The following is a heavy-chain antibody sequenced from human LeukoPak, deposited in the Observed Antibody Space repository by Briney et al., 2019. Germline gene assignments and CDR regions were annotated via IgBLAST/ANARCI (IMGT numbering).Heavy chain of an antibody. Sequence: SLTLSLTCTVSGGSISSGDYYWSWIRQPPGKGLEWIGYIYYSGSTYYNPSLKSRVTISVDTSKNQFSLKLSSVTAAATAVYYCARGMVRGVIKTSDRDNWFDPWGQGTLVTVSS. V-gene: IGHV4-30-4*01. CDR1: GGSISSGDYY. CDR3: ARGMVRGVIKTSDRDNWFDP. CDR2: IYYSGST. D-gene: IGHD3-10*01. J-gene: IGHJ5*02.